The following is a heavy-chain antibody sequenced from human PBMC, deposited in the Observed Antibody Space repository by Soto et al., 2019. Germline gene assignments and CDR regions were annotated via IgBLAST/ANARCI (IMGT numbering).Heavy chain of an antibody. D-gene: IGHD3-22*01. CDR1: GGSISSYY. CDR3: ARGTSDRSGHFGY. J-gene: IGHJ4*02. CDR2: IHHSGST. Sequence: SETLSLTCTVSGGSISSYYWSWIRQPPGKGLEWIGYIHHSGSTNYNPSLKSRVTISEDTSKNQFSLKLSSVTAADTAVYFCARGTSDRSGHFGYWGQGTLVTVSS. V-gene: IGHV4-59*01.